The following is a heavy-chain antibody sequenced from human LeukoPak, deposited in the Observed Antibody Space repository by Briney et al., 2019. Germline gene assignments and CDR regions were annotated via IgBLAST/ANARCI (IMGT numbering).Heavy chain of an antibody. V-gene: IGHV4-30-2*01. J-gene: IGHJ4*02. CDR2: IYRSGST. D-gene: IGHD3-22*01. Sequence: SVTLSLTCAVSGGSIRSGGYSWRWIRQPPGKGLAWIGYIYRSGSTYYNASLKSRDTISVDRSKNPFSLKLSSVTAADTAVYYCARGGAYYLDSSGYMFDYWGQGTLVTVSS. CDR3: ARGGAYYLDSSGYMFDY. CDR1: GGSIRSGGYS.